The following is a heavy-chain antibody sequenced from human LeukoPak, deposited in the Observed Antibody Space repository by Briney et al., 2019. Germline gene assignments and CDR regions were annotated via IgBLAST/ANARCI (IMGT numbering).Heavy chain of an antibody. V-gene: IGHV4-34*01. CDR1: GGSFSGYY. D-gene: IGHD3-10*01. Sequence: SETLSLTCAVYGGSFSGYYWSWIRQPPGKGLEWIGEINHSGSTNYNPSLKSRVTISVDTSKNQFSLKLSSVTAADTAVYYCARRYGSGSYAIFPFDYWGQGTLVTVSS. CDR2: INHSGST. CDR3: ARRYGSGSYAIFPFDY. J-gene: IGHJ4*02.